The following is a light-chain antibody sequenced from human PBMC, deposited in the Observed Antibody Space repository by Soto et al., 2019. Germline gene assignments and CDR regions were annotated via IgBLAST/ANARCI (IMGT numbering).Light chain of an antibody. CDR1: SRDVGSYNL. CDR2: EGS. J-gene: IGLJ1*01. V-gene: IGLV2-23*01. Sequence: QSALTQPASVSGSPGQSITISCTGTSRDVGSYNLVSWYQQHPGKAPKLMIYEGSKRPSGVSNRFPGSKSGNTASLTISGLQAEDEADYYCCSYADTSTYVFGTGTKVTVL. CDR3: CSYADTSTYV.